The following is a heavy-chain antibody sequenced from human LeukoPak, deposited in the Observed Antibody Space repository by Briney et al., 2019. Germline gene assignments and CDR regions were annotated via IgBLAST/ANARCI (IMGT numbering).Heavy chain of an antibody. D-gene: IGHD1-14*01. CDR1: GFTFSSYA. V-gene: IGHV3-30*04. Sequence: TGGSLRLSCAASGFTFSSYAMSWVRQAPGKGLEWVAVISYDGSNKYYADSVKGRFTISRDNSKNTLYLQMNSLRAEDTAVYYCARGTLNIPGEHGAFDYWGQGTLVTVSS. CDR3: ARGTLNIPGEHGAFDY. J-gene: IGHJ4*02. CDR2: ISYDGSNK.